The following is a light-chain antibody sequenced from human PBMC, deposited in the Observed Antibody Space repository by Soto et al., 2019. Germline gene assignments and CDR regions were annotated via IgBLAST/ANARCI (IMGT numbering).Light chain of an antibody. CDR1: QSISNS. Sequence: DIQMTQSPSSLSSSVGDRVTITCRASQSISNSLNWYQQKPGKAPDLLIYTTSSLQSGVPSRFSCSGSGTDFTLTISSLQPEDFATYYCQQSYSTPSTFGVGTNLEIK. V-gene: IGKV1-39*01. CDR2: TTS. CDR3: QQSYSTPST. J-gene: IGKJ4*01.